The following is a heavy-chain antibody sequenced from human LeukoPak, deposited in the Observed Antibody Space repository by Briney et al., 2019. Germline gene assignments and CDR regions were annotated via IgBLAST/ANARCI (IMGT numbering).Heavy chain of an antibody. CDR3: AREGRYFDWPGDYYYGMDV. CDR2: INPSGGST. V-gene: IGHV1-46*01. J-gene: IGHJ6*04. D-gene: IGHD3-9*01. Sequence: ASVKVSRKASGYTFTSYYMHWVRQAPGQGLEWMGIINPSGGSTSYAQKFQGRVTMTRDTSTSTVYMELSSLRSEDTAVYYCAREGRYFDWPGDYYYGMDVWGKGTTVTVSS. CDR1: GYTFTSYY.